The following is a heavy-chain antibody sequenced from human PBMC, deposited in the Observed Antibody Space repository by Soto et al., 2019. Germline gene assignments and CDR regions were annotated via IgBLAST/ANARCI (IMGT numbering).Heavy chain of an antibody. D-gene: IGHD2-2*01. J-gene: IGHJ4*02. Sequence: EVQLLESGGRLVQPGGSLRLSCSASGFTFSNFAMNWVRQAPGKGLEWVSAISGSGGNTYYADSVKGRFTISRDNSKNTLYLHMNSLRAEDTAVYSCARTWQGDYWGLGTLVTVSS. V-gene: IGHV3-23*01. CDR3: ARTWQGDY. CDR2: ISGSGGNT. CDR1: GFTFSNFA.